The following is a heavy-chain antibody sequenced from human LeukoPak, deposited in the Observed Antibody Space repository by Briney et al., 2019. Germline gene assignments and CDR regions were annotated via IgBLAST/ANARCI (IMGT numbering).Heavy chain of an antibody. CDR3: ARDPVGANLDY. CDR2: INPNSGGT. J-gene: IGHJ4*02. CDR1: GYTFTGYY. Sequence: ASVKVSCKASGYTFTGYYMHWVRQAPEQGLEWMGWINPNSGGTNYAQKFQGRVTMTRDTSISTAYMELSRLRSGDTAVYYCARDPVGANLDYWGQGTLVTVSS. D-gene: IGHD1-26*01. V-gene: IGHV1-2*02.